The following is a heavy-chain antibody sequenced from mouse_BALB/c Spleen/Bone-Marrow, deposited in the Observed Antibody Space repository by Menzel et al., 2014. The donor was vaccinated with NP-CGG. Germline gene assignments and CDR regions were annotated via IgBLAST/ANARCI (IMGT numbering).Heavy chain of an antibody. Sequence: EVMLVESGGGLVQPGGSLKLSCAASGFDFSRYWMSWVRQAPGKGLEWIGEINPDSSTINYTPSLKDKFIISRDNAKNTMYLQMSKVRSEDTALYYCARRGLLRSQGFDYWGQGTLVTVSA. J-gene: IGHJ3*01. D-gene: IGHD1-1*01. CDR2: INPDSSTI. V-gene: IGHV4-1*02. CDR1: GFDFSRYW. CDR3: ARRGLLRSQGFDY.